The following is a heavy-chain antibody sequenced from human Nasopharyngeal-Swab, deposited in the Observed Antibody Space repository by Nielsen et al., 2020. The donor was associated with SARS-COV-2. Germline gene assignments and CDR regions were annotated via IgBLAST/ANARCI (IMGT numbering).Heavy chain of an antibody. J-gene: IGHJ5*02. V-gene: IGHV4-59*01. CDR3: AGLLRQQPHHQFDP. D-gene: IGHD6-13*01. CDR2: IYYSGST. Sequence: RQAQGKGLEWIGYIYYSGSTNYNPSLKSRVTISVDTSKNQFSLKLSSVTAADTAVYYCAGLLRQQPHHQFDPWGQGTLVTVSS.